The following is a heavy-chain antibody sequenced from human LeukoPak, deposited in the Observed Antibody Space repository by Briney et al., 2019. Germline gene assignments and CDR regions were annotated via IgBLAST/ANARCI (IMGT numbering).Heavy chain of an antibody. CDR3: ARVPVPYYYDSPLDY. CDR2: IYYSGST. CDR1: GGSISSSSYY. V-gene: IGHV4-39*01. J-gene: IGHJ4*02. Sequence: SETLSLTCTVSGGSISSSSYYWGWIRQPPGKGLEWIGSIYYSGSTYYNPSLKSRVTISVDTSKNQFSLKLSSVTAADTAVYYCARVPVPYYYDSPLDYWGQGTLVTVSS. D-gene: IGHD3-22*01.